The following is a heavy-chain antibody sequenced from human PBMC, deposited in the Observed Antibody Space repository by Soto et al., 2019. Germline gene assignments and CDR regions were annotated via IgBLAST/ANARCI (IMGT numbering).Heavy chain of an antibody. CDR2: FSGGRDTT. V-gene: IGHV3-23*01. D-gene: IGHD2-8*02. CDR1: GFTFSSYA. Sequence: GGSLRLSCVASGFTFSSYAMSWVRQAPGQRLEWVATFSGGRDTTWHADSVKGRFTVSRDSSKNTLYLQMDSLRAEDTAVYFCARELVEVINSNADYYGLDVWGQGTTVTVSS. J-gene: IGHJ6*02. CDR3: ARELVEVINSNADYYGLDV.